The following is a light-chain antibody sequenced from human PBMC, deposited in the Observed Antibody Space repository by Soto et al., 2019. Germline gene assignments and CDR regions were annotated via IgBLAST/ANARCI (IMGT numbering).Light chain of an antibody. CDR3: SSYTSSTSYV. Sequence: QSALTQPASVSGSPEQSITISCTGTSSDVGAYNFVSWYQHHPGKAPKLMIFEVSNRPSGVSNRFSGSKSGNTASLTISGLQAEDEADYFCSSYTSSTSYVFGTGTQLTVL. CDR2: EVS. J-gene: IGLJ1*01. V-gene: IGLV2-14*01. CDR1: SSDVGAYNF.